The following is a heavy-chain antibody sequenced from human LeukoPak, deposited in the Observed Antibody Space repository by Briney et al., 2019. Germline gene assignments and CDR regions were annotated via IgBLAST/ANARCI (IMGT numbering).Heavy chain of an antibody. Sequence: GGSLRLSCVASGFPFSSYWMTWVRQAPGKGLEWVANIKQDGSKKSYVDSVKGRFTISRDNAKNSLYLQMNSLRAEDTAVYYCAKDLYWGQGTLVTVSS. J-gene: IGHJ4*02. V-gene: IGHV3-7*03. CDR1: GFPFSSYW. CDR2: IKQDGSKK. CDR3: AKDLY.